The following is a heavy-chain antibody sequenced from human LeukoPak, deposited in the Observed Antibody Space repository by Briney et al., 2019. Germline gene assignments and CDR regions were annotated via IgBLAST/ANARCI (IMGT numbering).Heavy chain of an antibody. CDR3: ARDRDFRFSI. D-gene: IGHD2-21*01. CDR2: IYYSGST. V-gene: IGHV4-39*02. CDR1: GGSISNSSHY. Sequence: SETLSLTCTVSGGSISNSSHYWGWIRQPPGKGLEWIGSIYYSGSTYYNPSLKSRVTISVDTSKNQFSLKLSSVTAADTAVYYCARDRDFRFSIWGQGTVVTVSS. J-gene: IGHJ3*02.